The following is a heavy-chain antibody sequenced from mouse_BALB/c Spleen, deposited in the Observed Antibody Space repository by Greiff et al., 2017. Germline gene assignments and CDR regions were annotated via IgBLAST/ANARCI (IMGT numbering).Heavy chain of an antibody. CDR2: IYPGDGDT. CDR1: GYAFSSSW. J-gene: IGHJ3*01. D-gene: IGHD1-1*01. CDR3: AGGPPLYGGSSAWFAY. V-gene: IGHV1-82*01. Sequence: VQLQQSGPELVKPGASVKISCKASGYAFSSSWMNWVKQRPGQGLEWIGRIYPGDGDTNYNGKFKGKATLTADKSSSTAYMQISSLTSVDSAVYFGAGGPPLYGGSSAWFAYWGQGTLVTVSA.